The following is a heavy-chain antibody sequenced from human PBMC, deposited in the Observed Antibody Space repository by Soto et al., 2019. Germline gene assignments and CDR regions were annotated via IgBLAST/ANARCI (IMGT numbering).Heavy chain of an antibody. CDR3: ARDENGGSSHLYFDL. V-gene: IGHV3-53*01. Sequence: RGSLRLSCTASEFTFSNYAMSWVRQAPGKGLEWVSVIHNDGKTYHADSVKGRFTISRDNSKNTLYLQMNGLRAEDTAMYYCARDENGGSSHLYFDLWGRGTLVTVSS. CDR1: EFTFSNYA. CDR2: IHNDGKT. J-gene: IGHJ2*01. D-gene: IGHD7-27*01.